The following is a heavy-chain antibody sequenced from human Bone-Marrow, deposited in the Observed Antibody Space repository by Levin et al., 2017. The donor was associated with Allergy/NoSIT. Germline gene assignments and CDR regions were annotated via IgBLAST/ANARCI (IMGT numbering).Heavy chain of an antibody. CDR2: TYYRSKWYH. CDR3: ARAPIAVPGTWYFDH. J-gene: IGHJ4*02. CDR1: WDSVSSNSAA. V-gene: IGHV6-1*01. D-gene: IGHD6-19*01. Sequence: SQTLSLTCAVSWDSVSSNSAAWNWIRQSPSRGLEWLGRTYYRSKWYHDYAASVKSRMSINPDASKNQFSLQLNSVTPEDTAVYHCARAPIAVPGTWYFDHWGQGVPVTVSS.